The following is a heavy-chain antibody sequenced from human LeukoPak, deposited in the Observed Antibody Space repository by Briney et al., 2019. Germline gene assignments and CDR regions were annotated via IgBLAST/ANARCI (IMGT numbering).Heavy chain of an antibody. CDR1: GGTFSSYA. J-gene: IGHJ5*02. CDR3: ARDHGHVDYYDLNWFDP. Sequence: GASVKVSCKASGGTFSSYAINWVRQAPGQGLEWMGGIIPFFGTAKYAQKFQGRVTITADESTSTAYMELSSLRSEDTAVYYCARDHGHVDYYDLNWFDPWGQGTLVTVSS. V-gene: IGHV1-69*13. D-gene: IGHD3-22*01. CDR2: IIPFFGTA.